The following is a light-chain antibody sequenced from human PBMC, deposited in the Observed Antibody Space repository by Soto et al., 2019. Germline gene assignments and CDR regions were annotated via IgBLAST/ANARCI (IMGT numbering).Light chain of an antibody. J-gene: IGLJ2*01. CDR3: QSHDSSLSAVV. CDR2: ANS. V-gene: IGLV1-40*01. Sequence: QSVLTQPPSVSGAPGQRVTISCTGSSSNIGAGYDVHWYQQLPGTAPKLLIYANSNRPSGVPDRFSGSKSGTSASLAITGLQAEDEADYYCQSHDSSLSAVVFGGGTKVTVL. CDR1: SSNIGAGYD.